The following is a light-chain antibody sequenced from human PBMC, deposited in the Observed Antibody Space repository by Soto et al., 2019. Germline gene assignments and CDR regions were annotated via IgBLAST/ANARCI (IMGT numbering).Light chain of an antibody. CDR1: QSVSSTS. J-gene: IGKJ2*01. V-gene: IGKV3-20*01. CDR2: DTS. Sequence: EIVLTQSPGTLSLSPGERATLSCRASQSVSSTSLAWYQQKPGQAPRLLMYDTSSRATGIPDRFSGSGSGTDFTLTITRLEPEDFAVYYCQQYGSSPPYTFGQGTKLEIK. CDR3: QQYGSSPPYT.